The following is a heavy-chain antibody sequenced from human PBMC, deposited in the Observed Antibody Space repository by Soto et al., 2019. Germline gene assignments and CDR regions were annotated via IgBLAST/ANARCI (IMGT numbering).Heavy chain of an antibody. CDR3: AAKLGTTHYFDF. Sequence: QVQLQESGPGLVQPSQTLSLTCSVSGDPVSSGSYYWTWVRQHPVKGLEWIGYIYHTGSTYYNPSHQSRLIMSIDTSKNQFSLHLYSVTAADTAVYFCAAKLGTTHYFDFWGQGSLVGVSS. J-gene: IGHJ4*02. D-gene: IGHD7-27*01. V-gene: IGHV4-31*03. CDR2: IYHTGST. CDR1: GDPVSSGSYY.